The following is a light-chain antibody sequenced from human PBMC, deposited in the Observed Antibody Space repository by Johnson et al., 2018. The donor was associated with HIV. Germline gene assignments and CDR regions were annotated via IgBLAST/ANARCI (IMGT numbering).Light chain of an antibody. V-gene: IGLV1-51*01. CDR2: DNN. CDR3: GTWDSSLSGV. CDR1: SSNIGNNY. J-gene: IGLJ1*01. Sequence: QSVLTQPPSVSAAPGQKVTISCSGSSSNIGNNYVSWYQQLPGTAPTLLIYDNNKRPSGIPDRFSGSTSVTSATLGITGLQTGDEADYYCGTWDSSLSGVFGTGTKVTVL.